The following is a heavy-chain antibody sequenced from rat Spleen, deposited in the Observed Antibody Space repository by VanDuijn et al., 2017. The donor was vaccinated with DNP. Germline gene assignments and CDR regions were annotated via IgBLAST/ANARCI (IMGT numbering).Heavy chain of an antibody. J-gene: IGHJ2*01. CDR2: ITSGGSNT. CDR1: GFTFSNYG. CDR3: TTTQYYDGWFPFDY. V-gene: IGHV5S13*01. D-gene: IGHD1-12*02. Sequence: EVQLVESGGGLVQPGRSLKLSCAASGFTFSNYGMHWIRQAPTKGLEWVATITSGGSNTYYPDSVKGRFTISRDNAKNTLYLQMDSLRSEDTATYYCTTTQYYDGWFPFDYWGQGVMVTVSS.